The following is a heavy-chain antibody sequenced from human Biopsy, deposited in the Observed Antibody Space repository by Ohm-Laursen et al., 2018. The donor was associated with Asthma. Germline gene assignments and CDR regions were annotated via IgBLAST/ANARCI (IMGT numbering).Heavy chain of an antibody. CDR2: LIPVLGTP. CDR3: ARGYSGSDRIVYYYSGLEV. J-gene: IGHJ6*02. CDR1: GGTFGNYA. D-gene: IGHD5-12*01. Sequence: SSVKVSCKASGGTFGNYAISWVRQAPGQGLEWMGGLIPVLGTPDHAQMFEGRVTITADESTSTAYMELSSLSSEDTAVYYCARGYSGSDRIVYYYSGLEVWGQGITVTVSS. V-gene: IGHV1-69*01.